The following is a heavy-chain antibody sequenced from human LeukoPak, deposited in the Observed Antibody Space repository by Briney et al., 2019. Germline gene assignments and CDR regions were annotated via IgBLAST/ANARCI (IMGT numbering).Heavy chain of an antibody. D-gene: IGHD1-26*01. Sequence: SETLSLTCTVSGGSISSSSYYWGWIRQPPGKGLEWIGSIYYSGSTYYNPSLKSRVTISVDTSKNQFSLKLSSVTAADTAVYYCARLYSGSYLGNDYWGQGTLVTVSS. V-gene: IGHV4-39*01. CDR2: IYYSGST. CDR1: GGSISSSSYY. J-gene: IGHJ4*02. CDR3: ARLYSGSYLGNDY.